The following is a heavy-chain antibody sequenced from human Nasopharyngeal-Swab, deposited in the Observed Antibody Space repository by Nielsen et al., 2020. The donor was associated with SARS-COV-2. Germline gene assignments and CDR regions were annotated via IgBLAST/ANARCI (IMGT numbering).Heavy chain of an antibody. Sequence: GGSLRLSCASSGFTFISYGMHWVRQAPGKGLEWVAVISYDGSNKYYADSVKGRFTISRDNSKNTLYLQMNSLRAEDTAVYYCAKDLGLYYYDSSGYYCPDYWGQGTLVTVSS. V-gene: IGHV3-30*18. CDR1: GFTFISYG. CDR3: AKDLGLYYYDSSGYYCPDY. CDR2: ISYDGSNK. D-gene: IGHD3-22*01. J-gene: IGHJ4*02.